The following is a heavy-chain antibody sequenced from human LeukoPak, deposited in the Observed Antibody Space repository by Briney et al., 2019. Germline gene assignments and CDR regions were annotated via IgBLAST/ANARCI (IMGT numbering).Heavy chain of an antibody. CDR1: GGSFSSYF. V-gene: IGHV4-34*01. Sequence: SETLSLTCTVSGGSFSSYFWTWLRLPPGRGLEWIGEINHSGSTNYNPSLKSRVIISVDRSKNQFSLKLSSVTAADTAVYYCARGAVAFDVWGQGTMVTVSS. CDR2: INHSGST. J-gene: IGHJ3*01. CDR3: ARGAVAFDV.